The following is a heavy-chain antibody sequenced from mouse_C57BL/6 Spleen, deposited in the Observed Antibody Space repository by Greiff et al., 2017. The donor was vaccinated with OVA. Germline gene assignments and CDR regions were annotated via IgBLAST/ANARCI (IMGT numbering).Heavy chain of an antibody. CDR1: GYTFTSYW. CDR2: IDPNSGGT. Sequence: QVQLQQPGAELVKPGASVKLSCKASGYTFTSYWMHWVKQRPGRGLEWIGSIDPNSGGTKYNEKFKSKATLTVDKPSSTAYMQLSSLTSEVSAVYYGARSDYGNYGWYFDVWGTGTTVTVSS. J-gene: IGHJ1*03. D-gene: IGHD2-1*01. V-gene: IGHV1-72*01. CDR3: ARSDYGNYGWYFDV.